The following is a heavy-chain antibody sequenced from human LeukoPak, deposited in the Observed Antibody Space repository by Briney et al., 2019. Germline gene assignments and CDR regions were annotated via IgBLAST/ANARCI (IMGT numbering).Heavy chain of an antibody. D-gene: IGHD4-17*01. Sequence: GGSLRLSCAASGFTFSIYGMSWVRQAPGKGLEWGSAISGSGGSTYYADSVKGRFTISRDNSKNTLYLQMNSLRAEDTAVYYCAKAPIKQNTVTTLIFDYWGQGTLVTVSS. CDR3: AKAPIKQNTVTTLIFDY. CDR2: ISGSGGST. CDR1: GFTFSIYG. J-gene: IGHJ4*02. V-gene: IGHV3-23*01.